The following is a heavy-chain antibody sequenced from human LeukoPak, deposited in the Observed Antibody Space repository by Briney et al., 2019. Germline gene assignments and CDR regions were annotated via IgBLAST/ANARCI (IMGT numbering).Heavy chain of an antibody. Sequence: TSETLSLTCVVYGGSFSGYYWSWIRQPPGKGLEWIGEINHSGSTNYNPSLKSRVTISVDTSKNQFSLKLSSVTAADTAVYYCARTTLLYSDWSPDAFDIWGQGTMVTVSS. J-gene: IGHJ3*02. CDR3: ARTTLLYSDWSPDAFDI. CDR1: GGSFSGYY. CDR2: INHSGST. V-gene: IGHV4-34*01. D-gene: IGHD3-9*01.